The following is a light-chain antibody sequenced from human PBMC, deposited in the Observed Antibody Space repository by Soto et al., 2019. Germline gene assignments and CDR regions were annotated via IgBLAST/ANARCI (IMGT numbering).Light chain of an antibody. CDR2: EVS. CDR1: SSDVGGYNY. V-gene: IGLV2-14*01. CDR3: SSYTSSSTRV. J-gene: IGLJ1*01. Sequence: QSVLAQPASVSGSPGQSITISCTGTSSDVGGYNYVSWYQQHPGKAPKLTIYEVSNRPSGVSNRFSGSKSGNTASLTISGLQAEDEADYYCSSYTSSSTRVFGTGTKAPS.